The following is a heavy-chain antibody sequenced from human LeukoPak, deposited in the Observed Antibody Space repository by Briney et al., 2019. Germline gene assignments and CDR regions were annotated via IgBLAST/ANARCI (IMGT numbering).Heavy chain of an antibody. Sequence: ASVKVSCKASGYTFTSYGISWVRQAPGQGLEWMGWISAYNGNTNYAQKLQGRVTMTTDTSTSTAYMELRSLRSDDTAVYYCARDDIVVVVAHRYGMGVWGQGTTVTVSS. D-gene: IGHD2-15*01. CDR2: ISAYNGNT. V-gene: IGHV1-18*01. CDR3: ARDDIVVVVAHRYGMGV. J-gene: IGHJ6*02. CDR1: GYTFTSYG.